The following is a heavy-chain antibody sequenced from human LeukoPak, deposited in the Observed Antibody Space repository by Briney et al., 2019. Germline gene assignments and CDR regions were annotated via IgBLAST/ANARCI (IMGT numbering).Heavy chain of an antibody. CDR1: GFTFDDYA. CDR3: ARDRSGADY. CDR2: ISWNSGSI. J-gene: IGHJ4*02. D-gene: IGHD3-3*01. V-gene: IGHV3-9*01. Sequence: PGRSLRLSCAASGFTFDDYAMHWVRQAPGKGLEWVSGISWNSGSIGYADSVKGRFTISRDNAKNSLYLQMNSLRAGDTAVYYCARDRSGADYWGQGTLVTVSS.